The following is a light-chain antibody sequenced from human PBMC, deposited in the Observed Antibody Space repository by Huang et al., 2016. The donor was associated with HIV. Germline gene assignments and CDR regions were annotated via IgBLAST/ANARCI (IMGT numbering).Light chain of an antibody. J-gene: IGKJ2*01. CDR2: GAS. V-gene: IGKV3-15*01. CDR1: RSVGNN. Sequence: IVMTQSPATLSVSPGERVTLSCRASRSVGNNLAWYQQKVGQPPRLLIYGASTRSTGVAARVSGSGSGTDFTLTISSLQSEDVAVYYCQQYNDWPPWYTFGQGTKLEIK. CDR3: QQYNDWPPWYT.